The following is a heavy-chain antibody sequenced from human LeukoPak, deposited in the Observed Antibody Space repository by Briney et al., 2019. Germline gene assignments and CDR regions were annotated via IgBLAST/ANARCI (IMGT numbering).Heavy chain of an antibody. CDR3: ASSTVTVAGLDP. CDR1: GDSISSYY. V-gene: IGHV4-4*07. Sequence: SETLSLTCTVSGDSISSYYWSWIRQPAGKGLEWIGRIYTSGSTNYNPSLKSRVTMSVDTSKNQFSLKLSSVTAADTAVYYCASSTVTVAGLDPWGQGTLVTVSS. D-gene: IGHD4-17*01. CDR2: IYTSGST. J-gene: IGHJ5*02.